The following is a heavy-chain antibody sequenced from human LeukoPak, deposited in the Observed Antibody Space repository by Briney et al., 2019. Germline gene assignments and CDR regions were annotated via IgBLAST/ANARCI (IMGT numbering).Heavy chain of an antibody. D-gene: IGHD5-24*01. J-gene: IGHJ6*02. CDR2: ISWDSGTK. CDR1: GFSVKDYA. CDR3: ARGQMATTYYYYYGMDV. Sequence: TGGSLRLSCAASGFSVKDYAMHWVRLLPGKGLEWVSGISWDSGTKVYADSVKGRFTISRDNSKNTLYLQMNSLRAEDTAVYYCARGQMATTYYYYYGMDVWGQGTTVTVSS. V-gene: IGHV3-9*01.